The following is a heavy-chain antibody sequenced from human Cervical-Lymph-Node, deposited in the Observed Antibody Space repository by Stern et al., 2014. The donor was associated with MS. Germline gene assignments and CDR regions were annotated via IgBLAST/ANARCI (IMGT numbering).Heavy chain of an antibody. V-gene: IGHV1-24*01. CDR3: ATDRDDFRSGYSAPTKGYGLDV. CDR1: GYTLTELS. CDR2: FDPEDGET. D-gene: IGHD3-3*01. J-gene: IGHJ6*02. Sequence: VQLVESGAEVKKPGASVKVSCKVSGYTLTELSMHWVRQAPGKGLEWMGGFDPEDGETISAQKFQGRVTMTEDTSTDTAYMELSSLRSEDTAVYYCATDRDDFRSGYSAPTKGYGLDVWGQGTTVTVTS.